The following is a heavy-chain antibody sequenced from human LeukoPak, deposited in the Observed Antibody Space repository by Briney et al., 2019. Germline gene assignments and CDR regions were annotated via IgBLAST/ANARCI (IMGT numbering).Heavy chain of an antibody. Sequence: SETLSLTCTVSGGSISSYYWSWIRQPPGKGLEWIGYIYYSGSTNYNPSLKSRVTISVDTSKNQFSLKLSSVTAADTAVYYCARALRGYSGYVGREVNWFDPWGQGTLVTVPS. CDR2: IYYSGST. CDR3: ARALRGYSGYVGREVNWFDP. D-gene: IGHD5-12*01. J-gene: IGHJ5*02. CDR1: GGSISSYY. V-gene: IGHV4-59*01.